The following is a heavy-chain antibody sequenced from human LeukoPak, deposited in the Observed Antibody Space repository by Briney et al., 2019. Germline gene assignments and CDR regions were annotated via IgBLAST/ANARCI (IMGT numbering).Heavy chain of an antibody. CDR1: GFTFDDYA. CDR2: ISWNSGSI. Sequence: PGRSLRLSCAASGFTFDDYAMHWVRQAPGKGLEWVSGISWNSGSIGYADSVKGRFTISRDNAKNSLYLQMNSLRAEDTALYYCAKGLSANWFDPWGQGTLVTVSS. D-gene: IGHD2-2*01. CDR3: AKGLSANWFDP. J-gene: IGHJ5*02. V-gene: IGHV3-9*01.